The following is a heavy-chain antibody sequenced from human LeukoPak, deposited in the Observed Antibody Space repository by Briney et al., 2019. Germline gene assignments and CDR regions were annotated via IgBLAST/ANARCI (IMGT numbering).Heavy chain of an antibody. J-gene: IGHJ4*02. CDR2: IYTTGST. V-gene: IGHV4-61*09. D-gene: IGHD2-15*01. CDR1: GGSVRSGSYH. Sequence: SETLSLTCAVSGGSVRSGSYHWSWIRQPAGKGLEWIGHIYTTGSTNYNPSLKSRVTISADTSKNQFSLKLRSVTAADTALYYCAREPRSTHLAEAFDYWGQGILVTVSS. CDR3: AREPRSTHLAEAFDY.